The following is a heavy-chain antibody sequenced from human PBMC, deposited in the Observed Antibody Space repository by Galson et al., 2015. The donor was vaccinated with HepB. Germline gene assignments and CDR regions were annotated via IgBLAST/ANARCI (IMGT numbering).Heavy chain of an antibody. D-gene: IGHD6-19*01. CDR2: ISYDGSNK. Sequence: SLRLSCAASGFTFSSYALHWVRQAPGKGLEWVAVISYDGSNKYYADSVKGRFTISRDNSKNTLYLQMNSLRAEDTAVYYCARDKDSSNYFDYWGQGTLVTVSS. V-gene: IGHV3-30*04. CDR3: ARDKDSSNYFDY. J-gene: IGHJ4*02. CDR1: GFTFSSYA.